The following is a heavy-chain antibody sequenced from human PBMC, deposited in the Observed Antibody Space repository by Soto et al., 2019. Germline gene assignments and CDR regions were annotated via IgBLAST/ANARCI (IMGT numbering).Heavy chain of an antibody. CDR1: GFTFTSSA. CDR3: AADYYGSGSYYKKDYYYAMDV. Sequence: SVKVSCKASGFTFTSSAVQWVRQARGQRLEWIGWIVVGSGNTNYAQKFQERVTITRDMSTSTAYMELSSLRSEDTAVYYCAADYYGSGSYYKKDYYYAMDVWGQGTTVTVSS. D-gene: IGHD3-10*01. J-gene: IGHJ6*02. CDR2: IVVGSGNT. V-gene: IGHV1-58*01.